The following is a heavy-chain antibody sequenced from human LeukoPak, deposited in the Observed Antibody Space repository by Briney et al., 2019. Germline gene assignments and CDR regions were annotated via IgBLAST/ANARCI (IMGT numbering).Heavy chain of an antibody. Sequence: PGGSLRLSCATSGFTFTNYWMVWVRQAPGKGLVWVSRINSDGWTTNYADSVKGRFTISRDNAKNTLYLQMKSLRAEDTAVYYCARSPENYDVLTGYYGWYFDLWGRGTLVTVSS. CDR3: ARSPENYDVLTGYYGWYFDL. CDR2: INSDGWTT. J-gene: IGHJ2*01. D-gene: IGHD3-9*01. V-gene: IGHV3-74*01. CDR1: GFTFTNYW.